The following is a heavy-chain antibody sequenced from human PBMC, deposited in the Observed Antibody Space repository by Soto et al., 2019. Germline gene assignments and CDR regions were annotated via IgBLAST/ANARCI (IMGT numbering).Heavy chain of an antibody. D-gene: IGHD3-10*01. J-gene: IGHJ4*02. Sequence: EVQLVESWGGLVQPGGSLRLSCAASGFTFSSYWMHWVLQAPGKGLVWVSRIKSDGSNINYADSMKGRFTISRDNAKNTLDLQMNSLRAEDPTIYYCARGGFSGSGSFIQGDYWGQGTLVTVSS. V-gene: IGHV3-74*01. CDR1: GFTFSSYW. CDR3: ARGGFSGSGSFIQGDY. CDR2: IKSDGSNI.